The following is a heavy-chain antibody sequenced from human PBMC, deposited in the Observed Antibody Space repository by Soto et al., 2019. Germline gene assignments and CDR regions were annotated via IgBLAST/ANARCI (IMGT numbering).Heavy chain of an antibody. CDR3: ARDGDYDFWSGYWAY. V-gene: IGHV3-7*01. CDR1: GFTFSSYW. J-gene: IGHJ4*02. CDR2: IKQDGSEK. Sequence: EVQLVESGGSLVQPGGSLRLSCAASGFTFSSYWMSWVRQAPGKGLEWVANIKQDGSEKYYVDSVKGRFTISRDNAKNSLYLQMNSLRAEDTAVYYCARDGDYDFWSGYWAYWGQGTLVTVSS. D-gene: IGHD3-3*01.